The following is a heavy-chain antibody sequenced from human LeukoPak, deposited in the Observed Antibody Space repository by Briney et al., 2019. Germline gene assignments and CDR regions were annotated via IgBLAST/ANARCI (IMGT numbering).Heavy chain of an antibody. CDR3: ARVSRSGDWNYDY. D-gene: IGHD1-1*01. CDR1: GFTFSSYS. J-gene: IGHJ4*02. CDR2: ISSSSSYI. Sequence: MPGGSLRLSCAASGFTFSSYSMNWVRQAPGKGLEWVSSISSSSSYIYYADSVKGRFTISRDNAKNSLYLQMNSLRAEDTAVYYCARVSRSGDWNYDYWGQGTLVTVSS. V-gene: IGHV3-21*01.